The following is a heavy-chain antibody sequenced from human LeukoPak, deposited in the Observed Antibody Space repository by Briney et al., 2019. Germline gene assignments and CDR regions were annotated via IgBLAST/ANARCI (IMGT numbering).Heavy chain of an antibody. J-gene: IGHJ4*02. CDR3: AKASLRWMEGGGYFDY. Sequence: GGSLRLSCAASGFTFSSYAMSWVRQAPGKGLEWVSAISGSGGSTYYADSVRGRFTISRDNSKNTLYLQMNSLRAEDTAVYYCAKASLRWMEGGGYFDYWGQGTLVTVSS. D-gene: IGHD4-23*01. CDR2: ISGSGGST. CDR1: GFTFSSYA. V-gene: IGHV3-23*01.